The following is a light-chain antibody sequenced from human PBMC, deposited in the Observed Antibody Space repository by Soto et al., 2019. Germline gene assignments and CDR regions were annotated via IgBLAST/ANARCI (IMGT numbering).Light chain of an antibody. Sequence: IQLTQSPSFLSASVGDRFTSTCRASRAISNYLAWYQQKPGKAPKXXIYAASTLQSGVPSRFSGSGYGTEFNLTIGSLQTEDFATYYCQQINSWPYTFGQGTKVDI. J-gene: IGKJ2*01. CDR2: AAS. CDR3: QQINSWPYT. CDR1: RAISNY. V-gene: IGKV1-9*01.